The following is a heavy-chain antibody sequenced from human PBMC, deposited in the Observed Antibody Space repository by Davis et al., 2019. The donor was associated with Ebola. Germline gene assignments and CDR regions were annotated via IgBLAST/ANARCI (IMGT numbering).Heavy chain of an antibody. CDR3: AKVGMQRLVRDGFDI. CDR1: GFIFSNYG. Sequence: PGGSLRLSCEASGFIFSNYGMYWVRQAPGKGLEWVAVISYAGSNEYSADSVKGRFTISRDNSKNMVYLQMNSLRTEDTALYYCAKVGMQRLVRDGFDIWGQGTMVTVSS. D-gene: IGHD6-13*01. J-gene: IGHJ3*02. V-gene: IGHV3-30*18. CDR2: ISYAGSNE.